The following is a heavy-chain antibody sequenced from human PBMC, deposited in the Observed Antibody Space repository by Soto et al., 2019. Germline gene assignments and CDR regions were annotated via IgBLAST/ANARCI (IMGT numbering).Heavy chain of an antibody. V-gene: IGHV4-31*03. CDR2: IYYSGST. D-gene: IGHD6-6*01. Sequence: SETLSLTCTVSGGSISSGGYYWSWIRQHPGKGLERIGYIYYSGSTYYNPSLKSRVTISVDTSKNQFSLKLSSVTAADTALYYCARAIIWYSSSPAGGWFDPWGQGTLVTVSS. CDR3: ARAIIWYSSSPAGGWFDP. CDR1: GGSISSGGYY. J-gene: IGHJ5*02.